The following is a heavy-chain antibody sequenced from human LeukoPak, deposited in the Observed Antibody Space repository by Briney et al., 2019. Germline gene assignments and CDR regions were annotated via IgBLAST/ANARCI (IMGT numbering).Heavy chain of an antibody. V-gene: IGHV4-59*01. CDR1: GGSISSYY. J-gene: IGHJ3*02. CDR2: IYYSGST. CDR3: ARGSPDGAFDI. Sequence: SETLSLTCTVSGGSISSYYWSWIRQPPGKGLEWIGYIYYSGSTNYNPSLKSRVTISVDTSKNQFSLKLSSVTAADTAVYYCARGSPDGAFDIWGQGTMVTVSS.